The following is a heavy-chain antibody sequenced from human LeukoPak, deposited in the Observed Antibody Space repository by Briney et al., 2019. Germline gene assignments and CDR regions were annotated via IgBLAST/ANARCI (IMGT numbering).Heavy chain of an antibody. Sequence: GASVKVSCKASGYTFTGYYLHWARQAPGQGLEWMGCINPNTGATSYAQRFQGGVTMTRDTSVSTAYMELSWLTSDDTAMYYCARGLQVVVLAINYFDYWGHGTLLTVSS. D-gene: IGHD2-21*01. J-gene: IGHJ4*01. CDR3: ARGLQVVVLAINYFDY. V-gene: IGHV1-2*02. CDR1: GYTFTGYY. CDR2: INPNTGAT.